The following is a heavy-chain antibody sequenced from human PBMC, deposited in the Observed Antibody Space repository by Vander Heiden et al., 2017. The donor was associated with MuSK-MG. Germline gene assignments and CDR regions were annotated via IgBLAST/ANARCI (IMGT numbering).Heavy chain of an antibody. J-gene: IGHJ6*03. CDR3: ARGGLFGIAARQYYYNYYMDV. CDR2: MNPNSGDT. V-gene: IGHV1-8*02. D-gene: IGHD6-6*01. Sequence: QGQVVQSGAGVKKPGASVKVSCKASGYNFISYDINWVRQATGQGLEWMGWMNPNSGDTGYAQKFQGRVTMTRDTSISTAYMELSSLRSEDTAVYYCARGGLFGIAARQYYYNYYMDVWGKGTTVIVSS. CDR1: GYNFISYD.